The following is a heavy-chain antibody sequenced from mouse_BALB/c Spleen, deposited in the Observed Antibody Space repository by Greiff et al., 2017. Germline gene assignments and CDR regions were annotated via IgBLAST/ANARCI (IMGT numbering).Heavy chain of an antibody. D-gene: IGHD1-1*01. CDR2: ISSGGST. CDR3: ARSLYGNSYDYAMDY. V-gene: IGHV5-6-5*01. Sequence: EVQGVESGGGLVKPGGSLKLSCAASGFTFSSYAMSWVRQTPEKRLEWVASISSGGSTYYPYSVKGRFTISRDNARNILYLQMSSLRSEDTAMYYYARSLYGNSYDYAMDYWGQGTSVTVSS. CDR1: GFTFSSYA. J-gene: IGHJ4*01.